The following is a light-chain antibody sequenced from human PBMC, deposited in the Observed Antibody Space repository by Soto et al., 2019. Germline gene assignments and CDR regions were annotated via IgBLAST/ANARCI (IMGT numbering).Light chain of an antibody. CDR1: QSVSSSY. V-gene: IGKV3-20*01. CDR3: QQHDSSSWT. J-gene: IGKJ1*01. CDR2: GAS. Sequence: EIVLTQSPGTLSLSPGERATLSCRASQSVSSSYLVWYQQKLGQAPRLLIYGASSRATGIPDRFSGSGSGTDFTLTISRLEPEDFAVYYCQQHDSSSWTFGQGTKVEIK.